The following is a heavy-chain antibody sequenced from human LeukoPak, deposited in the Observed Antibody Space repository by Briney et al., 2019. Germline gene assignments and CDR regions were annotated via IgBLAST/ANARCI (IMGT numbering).Heavy chain of an antibody. D-gene: IGHD6-19*01. CDR2: IYYSGST. V-gene: IGHV4-59*01. J-gene: IGHJ2*01. CDR1: GGSISSYY. Sequence: PSETLSLTCTVSGGSISSYYWSWIRQPPGKGLEWIGYIYYSGSTNHNPSLKSRVTISVDTSKNQFSLKLSSVTAADTAVYYCARASADAVAVGDWYFDLWGRGTLVTVSS. CDR3: ARASADAVAVGDWYFDL.